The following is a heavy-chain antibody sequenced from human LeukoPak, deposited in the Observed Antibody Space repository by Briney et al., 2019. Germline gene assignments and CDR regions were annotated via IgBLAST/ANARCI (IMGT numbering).Heavy chain of an antibody. CDR1: GGSFSGYY. J-gene: IGHJ4*02. CDR3: ARVRQDDSSGYYFWHY. CDR2: INHSGST. V-gene: IGHV4-34*01. D-gene: IGHD3-22*01. Sequence: SETLSLTCAVYGGSFSGYYWSWIRQPPGKGLEWIGEINHSGSTNYNPSLKSRVTISVDTSKNQFSLKLSSVTAADTAVYYCARVRQDDSSGYYFWHYWGQGTLVTVSS.